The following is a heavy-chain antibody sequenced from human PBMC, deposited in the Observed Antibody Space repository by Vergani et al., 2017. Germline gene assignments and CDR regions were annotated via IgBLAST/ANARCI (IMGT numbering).Heavy chain of an antibody. CDR3: ARYPLHKVRGVTGAFDI. J-gene: IGHJ3*02. CDR1: GFTVSSNY. V-gene: IGHV3-66*02. Sequence: EVQLVESGGGLVQPGGSLRLSCAASGFTVSSNYMSWVRQAPGKGLEWVSVIYSGGSTYYGDSVKGRFTISIDNSQNTLYLQMNSLRAEDTAVYYCARYPLHKVRGVTGAFDIWGQGTMVTVSS. CDR2: IYSGGST. D-gene: IGHD3-10*01.